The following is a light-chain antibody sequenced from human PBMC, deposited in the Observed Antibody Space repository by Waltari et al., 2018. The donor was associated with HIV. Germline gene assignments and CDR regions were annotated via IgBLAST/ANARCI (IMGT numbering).Light chain of an antibody. CDR1: RIGTKS. CDR2: YDS. Sequence: TATITCEGDRIGTKSVHWYQQKSGQAPQLIIYYDSDRPSGIPERFSGSNSGSAATLTISRVEDGDEADYYCEVWDETRNRVVFGGGTKLFAL. J-gene: IGLJ2*01. V-gene: IGLV3-21*04. CDR3: EVWDETRNRVV.